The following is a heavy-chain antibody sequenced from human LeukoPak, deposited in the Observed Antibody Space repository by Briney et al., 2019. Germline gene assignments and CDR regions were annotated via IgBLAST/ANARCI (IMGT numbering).Heavy chain of an antibody. CDR1: SDSISDYY. Sequence: PSETLSLTCTVSSDSISDYYWGWIRQPPGKGLEWVGYLYYGGSTNYNPSLKSRVTISVDTSKNQLFLKLTSVTTADTAVCYCARGHNYFDSWGQGTLVTVSS. J-gene: IGHJ4*02. V-gene: IGHV4-59*01. CDR2: LYYGGST. CDR3: ARGHNYFDS.